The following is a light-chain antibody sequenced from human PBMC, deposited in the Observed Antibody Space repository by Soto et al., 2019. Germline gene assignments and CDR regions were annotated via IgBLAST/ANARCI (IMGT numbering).Light chain of an antibody. Sequence: QSALAQPPSVSGSPGQSIAISCTGTSSDVGGYNYVSWHQQHPGKAPKVLISVVSNRPSGVSNRFSGSKSGNTASLTISGLQAEDEADYYCCSYTSSTTPLFGGGTKLTVL. CDR3: CSYTSSTTPL. CDR2: VVS. J-gene: IGLJ2*01. V-gene: IGLV2-14*01. CDR1: SSDVGGYNY.